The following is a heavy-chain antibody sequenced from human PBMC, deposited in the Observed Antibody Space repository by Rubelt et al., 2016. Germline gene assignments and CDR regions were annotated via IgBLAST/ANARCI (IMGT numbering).Heavy chain of an antibody. CDR2: IYYSGST. J-gene: IGHJ6*02. V-gene: IGHV4-39*01. D-gene: IGHD6-13*01. Sequence: QLQLQESGPGLVKPSETLSLTCTVSGGSISSSSYYWGWIRQPPGKGLEWIGSIYYSGSTYYNPSLKSRASMAVETSKNQFALKRSGVTAADTAVYDCARGRRGSSGWLGRDYYGMDVWGQGTTVTVSS. CDR1: GGSISSSSYY. CDR3: ARGRRGSSGWLGRDYYGMDV.